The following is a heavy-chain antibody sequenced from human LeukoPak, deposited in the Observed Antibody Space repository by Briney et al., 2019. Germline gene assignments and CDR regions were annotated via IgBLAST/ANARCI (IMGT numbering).Heavy chain of an antibody. CDR1: GFTFRSYD. Sequence: PGGSLRLSCAASGFTFRSYDMHWVRQAPGKGLEWVAVIWYDGSNKYYADSVKGRFTISRDNSKNTLYLQMNSLRAEDTAVYYCARDPGIARAGDYWGQGTLVTVSS. V-gene: IGHV3-33*01. J-gene: IGHJ4*02. D-gene: IGHD6-13*01. CDR3: ARDPGIARAGDY. CDR2: IWYDGSNK.